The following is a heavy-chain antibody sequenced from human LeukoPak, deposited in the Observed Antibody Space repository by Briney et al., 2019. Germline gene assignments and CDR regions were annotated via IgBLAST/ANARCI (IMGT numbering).Heavy chain of an antibody. Sequence: GGSLRLSCAASGFTFSSYTMNWVRQAPGKGLEWVSYISSSSSTIYYADSVKGRFTISRDNAKNSLFLQMNSLRAEDTAVYYCARRVPSQVITDYFDYWGQGTLVTVSS. CDR3: ARRVPSQVITDYFDY. D-gene: IGHD3-16*01. V-gene: IGHV3-48*01. CDR2: ISSSSSTI. CDR1: GFTFSSYT. J-gene: IGHJ4*02.